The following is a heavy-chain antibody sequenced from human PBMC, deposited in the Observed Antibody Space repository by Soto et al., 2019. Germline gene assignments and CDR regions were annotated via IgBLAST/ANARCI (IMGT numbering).Heavy chain of an antibody. CDR1: GYSFTSYG. CDR3: ARDVPDTSLFFYYYGMDV. Sequence: QVHLVQSRAEVRKPGASVKVSCKASGYSFTSYGISWVRQAPGQGLEWMGWISTDNGNTNYAHNLQGRVSMTIDPSTSTAYMELWSLGSDDTAVYYCARDVPDTSLFFYYYGMDVWGQGTTVTVSS. V-gene: IGHV1-18*01. D-gene: IGHD2-21*01. J-gene: IGHJ6*02. CDR2: ISTDNGNT.